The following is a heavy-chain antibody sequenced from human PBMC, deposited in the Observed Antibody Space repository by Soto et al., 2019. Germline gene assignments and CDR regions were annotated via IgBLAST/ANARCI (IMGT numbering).Heavy chain of an antibody. CDR2: FDPEDGET. CDR3: AKDRFMNASSGCFDP. Sequence: ASVKVSCKVSGDTLPEFSMHWVRQAPGKGLEWMGGFDPEDGETIYAQKFLGRVTMTEDTSTDTAYMELSSLTSEDTAVYYCAKDRFMNASSGCFDPWGQGTLVTVSS. J-gene: IGHJ5*02. D-gene: IGHD3-10*01. CDR1: GDTLPEFS. V-gene: IGHV1-24*01.